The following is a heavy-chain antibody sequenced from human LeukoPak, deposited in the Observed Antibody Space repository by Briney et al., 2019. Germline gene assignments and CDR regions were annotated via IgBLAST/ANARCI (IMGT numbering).Heavy chain of an antibody. Sequence: GGSLRLSCAASGFTFSSYAMSWVRQAPGKGLEWVSAISGSGGSTYYANSVKGRFTISRDNSKNTLYLQMNSLRAEDTAVYYCAKDGDILTGYLDYWGQGTLVTVSS. CDR2: ISGSGGST. V-gene: IGHV3-23*01. CDR3: AKDGDILTGYLDY. D-gene: IGHD3-9*01. CDR1: GFTFSSYA. J-gene: IGHJ4*02.